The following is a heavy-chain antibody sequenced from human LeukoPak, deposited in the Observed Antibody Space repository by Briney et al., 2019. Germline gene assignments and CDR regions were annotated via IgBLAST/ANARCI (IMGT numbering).Heavy chain of an antibody. J-gene: IGHJ4*02. CDR3: AAYSSGWDRRGYY. CDR1: GSTFSNYW. V-gene: IGHV3-7*01. CDR2: IKQDRSEK. D-gene: IGHD6-19*01. Sequence: GGSLRLSCAASGSTFSNYWMSWVRQAPGKGLEWVANIKQDRSEKYYVDSVKGRFTISRDNAKTSLYLQMNSLRAEDTAVYYCAAYSSGWDRRGYYWGQGTLVTVSS.